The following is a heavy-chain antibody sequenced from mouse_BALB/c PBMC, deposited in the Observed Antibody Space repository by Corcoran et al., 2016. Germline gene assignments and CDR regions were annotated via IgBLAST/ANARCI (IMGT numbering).Heavy chain of an antibody. V-gene: IGHV9-3-1*01. CDR3: AREKYDAMDY. D-gene: IGHD2-10*02. Sequence: QIQLAQSGPELKKPGETVKISCKASGYTFTNYGMNWVKQAPGKGLKWMGWINTYTGEPTYADDFKGRFAFSLETSASTAYLQINNLKNEDTATYFCAREKYDAMDYWGQGTSVTVSS. CDR2: INTYTGEP. J-gene: IGHJ4*01. CDR1: GYTFTNYG.